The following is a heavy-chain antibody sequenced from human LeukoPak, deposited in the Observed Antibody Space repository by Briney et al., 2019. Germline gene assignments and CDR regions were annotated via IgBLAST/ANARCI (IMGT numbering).Heavy chain of an antibody. CDR1: GGSISSGGYS. CDR3: ARAEPGPGAFDI. J-gene: IGHJ3*02. Sequence: SETLSLTCAVSGGSISSGGYSWSWIRQPPGKGLEWIGYIYHSGSTYYNPSLKSRVTISVGRSKNQFSLKLSSVTAADTAVYYCARAEPGPGAFDIWGQGTMVTVSS. V-gene: IGHV4-30-2*01. CDR2: IYHSGST. D-gene: IGHD1-26*01.